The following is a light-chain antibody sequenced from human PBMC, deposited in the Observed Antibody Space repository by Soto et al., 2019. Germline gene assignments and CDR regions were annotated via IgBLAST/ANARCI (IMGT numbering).Light chain of an antibody. J-gene: IGLJ3*02. CDR2: DVS. CDR3: CSYAGNFIWV. V-gene: IGLV2-11*01. Sequence: QSALTQPRSVSGSPGQSVTISCTGTSSDVGGYNYVSWYQQNPGKAPKLMIYDVSKRPSGVSDRFSGSKSANTASLIISGLQAEDEADYYCCSYAGNFIWVFGGGTKLTVL. CDR1: SSDVGGYNY.